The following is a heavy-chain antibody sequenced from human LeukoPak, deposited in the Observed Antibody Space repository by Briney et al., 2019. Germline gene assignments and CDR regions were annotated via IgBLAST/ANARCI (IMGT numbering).Heavy chain of an antibody. CDR3: ARERRYCSSTSCYSIGEFDY. CDR2: INPNSGGT. CDR1: GYTFTGYY. J-gene: IGHJ4*02. Sequence: ASVKVSCKASGYTFTGYYMHWVRQAPGQGLEWMGWINPNSGGTNYAQKFQGRVTITRDTSISTAYMELSRLRSDDTAVYYCARERRYCSSTSCYSIGEFDYWGQGTLVTVSS. D-gene: IGHD2-2*01. V-gene: IGHV1-2*02.